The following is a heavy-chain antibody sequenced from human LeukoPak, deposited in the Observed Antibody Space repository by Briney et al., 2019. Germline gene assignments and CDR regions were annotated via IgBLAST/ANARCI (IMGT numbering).Heavy chain of an antibody. J-gene: IGHJ4*02. Sequence: GGSLRLSCAASGFTFSSYSMNWVRQAPGKGLEWVSSISSSSSYIYYADSVKGRFTISRDNAKNSLYLQMNSLRAEDTAVYYCAREFHVEMAPIDYWGQGTLVTVSS. V-gene: IGHV3-21*01. CDR2: ISSSSSYI. CDR3: AREFHVEMAPIDY. CDR1: GFTFSSYS.